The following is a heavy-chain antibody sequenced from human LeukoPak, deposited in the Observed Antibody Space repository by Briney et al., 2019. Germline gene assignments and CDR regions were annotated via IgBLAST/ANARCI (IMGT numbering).Heavy chain of an antibody. Sequence: GGSLRLSCAASGFTFSSYWMSWVRQAPGKGLEWVANIKQDGSEKYYVDSVKGRFTISRDNAKNSLYLQMNSLRAEDTAVYYCARHYYQDEIGHFDYWGQGTLVTVS. V-gene: IGHV3-7*01. CDR2: IKQDGSEK. J-gene: IGHJ4*02. D-gene: IGHD3-22*01. CDR1: GFTFSSYW. CDR3: ARHYYQDEIGHFDY.